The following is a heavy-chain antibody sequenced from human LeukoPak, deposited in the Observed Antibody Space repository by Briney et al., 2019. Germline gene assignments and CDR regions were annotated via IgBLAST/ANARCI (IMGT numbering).Heavy chain of an antibody. V-gene: IGHV3-49*04. CDR3: TRDALRGSGLFSGDAFDI. J-gene: IGHJ3*02. CDR2: VRSKTYGGTT. CDR1: GFTFGDYA. D-gene: IGHD5-12*01. Sequence: GGSLRLSCTTSGFTFGDYAMSWVRQAPGKGLEWLGFVRSKTYGGTTEYAASVKGRFTISRDDSKSIAYLQINSLITEDTAMYYCTRDALRGSGLFSGDAFDIWGQGTVVTVSS.